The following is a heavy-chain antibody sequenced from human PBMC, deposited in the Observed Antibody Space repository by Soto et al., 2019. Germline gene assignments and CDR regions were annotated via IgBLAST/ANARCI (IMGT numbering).Heavy chain of an antibody. CDR1: GYTFTSYG. Sequence: ASVKLSCTASGYTFTSYGISWVRQAPGQGLEWMGWISAYNGNTNYAQKLQGRVTMTTDTSTSTAYMELRSLRSDDTAVYYCARDLITMVRGVTTLYYYYGMDVWGQGTTVTVSS. CDR3: ARDLITMVRGVTTLYYYYGMDV. CDR2: ISAYNGNT. J-gene: IGHJ6*02. V-gene: IGHV1-18*01. D-gene: IGHD3-10*01.